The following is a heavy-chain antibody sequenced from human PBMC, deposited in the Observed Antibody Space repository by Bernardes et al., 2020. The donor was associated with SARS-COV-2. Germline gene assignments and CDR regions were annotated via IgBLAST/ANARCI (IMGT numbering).Heavy chain of an antibody. J-gene: IGHJ4*02. D-gene: IGHD3-22*01. Sequence: GGSLRLSCVASGFILTDHFIDWVRQAPGKGLEWVGRSRNRGSNYRTEFAASLKGRFSISRDDSKNSLYLEMHGLGTEDTAVYYCARLHYDGSIFHPFDSWGQGTLVTVSS. CDR3: ARLHYDGSIFHPFDS. CDR2: SRNRGSNYRT. V-gene: IGHV3-72*01. CDR1: GFILTDHF.